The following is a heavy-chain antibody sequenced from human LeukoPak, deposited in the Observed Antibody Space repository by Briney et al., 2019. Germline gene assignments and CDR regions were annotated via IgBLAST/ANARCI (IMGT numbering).Heavy chain of an antibody. CDR3: ARHSSSWSDPYYLDY. CDR2: ISGSGGST. D-gene: IGHD6-13*01. J-gene: IGHJ4*02. CDR1: GFTFSNYA. V-gene: IGHV3-23*01. Sequence: GGSLRLSCGASGFTFSNYAMSWVRQAPGKGLEWVSVISGSGGSTHYAGSVKGRFTISRDNSKNTVSLQMNSLRAEDTAVYYCARHSSSWSDPYYLDYWGRGTLVTVSS.